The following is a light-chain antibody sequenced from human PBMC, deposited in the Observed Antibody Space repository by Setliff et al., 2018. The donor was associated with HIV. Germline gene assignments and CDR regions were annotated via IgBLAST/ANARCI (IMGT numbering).Light chain of an antibody. CDR2: EVS. V-gene: IGLV2-23*02. J-gene: IGLJ1*01. CDR3: CSYAGNSTFSYV. CDR1: SSDVGSYNL. Sequence: QSALAQPASVSGSPRQSITISCTGTSSDVGSYNLVSWYQQHPGKAPKLMIYEVSKRPSGFSNRFSGSKSGNTASLTISGLQAEDEADYYCCSYAGNSTFSYVFGTGTKGTVL.